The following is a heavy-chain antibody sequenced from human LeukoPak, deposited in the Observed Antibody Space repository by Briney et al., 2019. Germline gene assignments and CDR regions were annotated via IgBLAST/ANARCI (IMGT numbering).Heavy chain of an antibody. V-gene: IGHV3-7*01. CDR2: IKQDGSEK. D-gene: IGHD2-2*01. Sequence: GGSLRLSCAASGFTFSSYWMSWVRQAPGKGLEWVANIKQDGSEKYYVDSVKGRFTISRDNAENSLYLQMNSLRAEDTAVYYCAREQYCSSTSCYPLGTYYFDYWGQGTLVTVSS. CDR3: AREQYCSSTSCYPLGTYYFDY. J-gene: IGHJ4*02. CDR1: GFTFSSYW.